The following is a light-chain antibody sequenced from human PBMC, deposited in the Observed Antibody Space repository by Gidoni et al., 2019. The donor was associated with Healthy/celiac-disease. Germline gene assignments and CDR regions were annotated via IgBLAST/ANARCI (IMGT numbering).Light chain of an antibody. CDR1: QDISNY. CDR2: DAS. CDR3: QQYDNLPPRT. J-gene: IGKJ4*01. Sequence: DSQITQSPSSLSASVGDRVTITCQASQDISNYLNWYQQKPGKAPKLLIYDASNLETGVPSRFRGSGSGTAFSFTISSLQPEDIATYYCQQYDNLPPRTFGGGTKVEIK. V-gene: IGKV1-33*01.